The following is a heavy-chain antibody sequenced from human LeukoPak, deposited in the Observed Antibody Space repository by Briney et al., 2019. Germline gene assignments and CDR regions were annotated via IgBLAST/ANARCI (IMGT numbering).Heavy chain of an antibody. D-gene: IGHD3-10*01. J-gene: IGHJ5*02. CDR3: ARDMLAVMVRGVITNWFDP. V-gene: IGHV3-33*08. Sequence: PGGSLRLSCAASGFTFSSYWMSWVRQAPGKELEWVAVIWYDGSNKYYADSVKGRFTISRDNSKNTLYLQMNSLRAEDTAVYYCARDMLAVMVRGVITNWFDPWGQGTLVTVSS. CDR1: GFTFSSYW. CDR2: IWYDGSNK.